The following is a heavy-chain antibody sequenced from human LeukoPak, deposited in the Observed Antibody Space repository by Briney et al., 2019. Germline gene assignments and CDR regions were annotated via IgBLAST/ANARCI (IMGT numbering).Heavy chain of an antibody. CDR2: IASSGTTK. CDR3: TLLAVASDFDY. V-gene: IGHV3-48*03. Sequence: GSLRLSCAVSRFPFSVYEMNWVRQAPGKGREWVSNIASSGTTKYYADSVKGRFSISRDNAKSSLYLQMNSLRVEDTAVYYCTLLAVASDFDYWGQGALVTVSS. J-gene: IGHJ4*02. D-gene: IGHD6-19*01. CDR1: RFPFSVYE.